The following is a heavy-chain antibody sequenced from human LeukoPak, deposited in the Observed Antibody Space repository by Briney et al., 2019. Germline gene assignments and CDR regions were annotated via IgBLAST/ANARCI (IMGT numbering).Heavy chain of an antibody. CDR2: IKHDGSEK. CDR3: ARESESSGWYDY. V-gene: IGHV3-7*05. J-gene: IGHJ4*02. CDR1: GFTFRIYW. Sequence: GGSLRLSCEASGFTFRIYWMSWVRQAPGKGLEWVANIKHDGSEKYYVDSVKGRFTISRDNAKNSLYLQMNSLRSDDTALYYCARESESSGWYDYWGQGTLVTVSS. D-gene: IGHD6-19*01.